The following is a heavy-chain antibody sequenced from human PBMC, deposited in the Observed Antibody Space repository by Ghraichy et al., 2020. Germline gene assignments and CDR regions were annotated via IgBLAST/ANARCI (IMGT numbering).Heavy chain of an antibody. J-gene: IGHJ4*02. CDR1: GFTFSNAW. CDR3: TTPETVVTPWRFDY. V-gene: IGHV3-15*07. CDR2: IKSKTDGGTT. D-gene: IGHD4-23*01. Sequence: GGSLRLSCAASGFTFSNAWMNWVRQAPGKGLEWVGRIKSKTDGGTTDYAAPVKGRFTISRDDSKNTLYLQMNSLKTEDTAVYYCTTPETVVTPWRFDYWGQGTLVTVSS.